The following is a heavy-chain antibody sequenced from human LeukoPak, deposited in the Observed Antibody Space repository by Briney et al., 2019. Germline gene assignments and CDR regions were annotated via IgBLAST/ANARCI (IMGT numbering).Heavy chain of an antibody. V-gene: IGHV1-58*02. J-gene: IGHJ4*02. Sequence: ASVKVSCKASGFTFTSSAMQWVRQARGQRLEWIGWIVVGSGNTNYAQKFQGRVTMTRDTSTSTVYMELSSLRSEDTAVYYCARALRRAAMSSGGYWGQGTLVTVSS. CDR2: IVVGSGNT. D-gene: IGHD2-2*01. CDR3: ARALRRAAMSSGGY. CDR1: GFTFTSSA.